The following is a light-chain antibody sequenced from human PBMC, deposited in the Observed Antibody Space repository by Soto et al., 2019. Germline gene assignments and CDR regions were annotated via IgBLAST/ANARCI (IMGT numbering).Light chain of an antibody. CDR3: SSYTSTSTLL. CDR1: SSDIGGYYF. V-gene: IGLV2-14*03. Sequence: QPVLTQPASVSGSPGQSIAISCTGTSSDIGGYYFVSWYQQHPGKAPKLLIYDVTNRHSGLSDRFSGSKSGNTATLTISGLQPEDEADYYCSSYTSTSTLLFGGGTKLTVL. J-gene: IGLJ2*01. CDR2: DVT.